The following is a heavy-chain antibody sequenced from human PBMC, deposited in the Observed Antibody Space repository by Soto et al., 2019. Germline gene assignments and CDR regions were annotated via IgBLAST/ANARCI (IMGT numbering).Heavy chain of an antibody. D-gene: IGHD1-26*01. CDR1: GDSISTSSYY. CDR2: IYYSGAT. Sequence: SETLSLTCDVSGDSISTSSYYWSWIRQPPGKGLEWIASIYYSGATCYNPSLQSRVTISVDTSNNRFSLTLSSLTAADTAVYFCARLAYSGYLQTWGQGSLVTVSS. J-gene: IGHJ1*01. CDR3: ARLAYSGYLQT. V-gene: IGHV4-39*02.